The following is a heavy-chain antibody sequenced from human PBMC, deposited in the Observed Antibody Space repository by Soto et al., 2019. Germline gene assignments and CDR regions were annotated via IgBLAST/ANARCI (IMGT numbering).Heavy chain of an antibody. D-gene: IGHD3-10*01. Sequence: GSLRLSCAASGFSFSTYSMNWVRQTPGKGLDWVSSISSSSTYIYHADSVRGRFTISRDNAKNSLYLQMDSLRAEDTAIYYCVRGGFGDLLYRLFDYWGQGTLVTVSS. CDR2: ISSSSTYI. CDR3: VRGGFGDLLYRLFDY. V-gene: IGHV3-21*01. CDR1: GFSFSTYS. J-gene: IGHJ4*02.